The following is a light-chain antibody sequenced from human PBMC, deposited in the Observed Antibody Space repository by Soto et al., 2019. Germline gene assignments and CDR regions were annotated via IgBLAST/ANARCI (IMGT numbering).Light chain of an antibody. J-gene: IGLJ1*01. CDR2: EVS. Sequence: QSALTQPASVSGSPGQSITISCTRTSSDVGGYNYVSWYQQHPGKAPKLMIYEVSNRPSGVSNRFSGSKSGNTASLTISGLQAEDEADYYCSSYTSSSTPRVFGTGTKLTVL. CDR3: SSYTSSSTPRV. CDR1: SSDVGGYNY. V-gene: IGLV2-14*01.